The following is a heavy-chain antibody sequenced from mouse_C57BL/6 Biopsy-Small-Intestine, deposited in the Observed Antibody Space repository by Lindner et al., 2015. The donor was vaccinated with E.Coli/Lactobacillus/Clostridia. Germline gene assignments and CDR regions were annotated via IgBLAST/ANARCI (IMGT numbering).Heavy chain of an antibody. CDR3: APLANWDVGY. V-gene: IGHV5-17*01. CDR2: ISSGSSTI. D-gene: IGHD4-1*01. CDR1: GFTFSDYG. Sequence: VQLQEVWGGLVKPGGSLKLSCAASGFTFSDYGMHWVRQAPEKGLEWVAYISSGSSTIYYADTVKGRFTISRDNAKNTLFLQMTSLRSEDTAMYYCAPLANWDVGYWGQGTTLTVSS. J-gene: IGHJ2*01.